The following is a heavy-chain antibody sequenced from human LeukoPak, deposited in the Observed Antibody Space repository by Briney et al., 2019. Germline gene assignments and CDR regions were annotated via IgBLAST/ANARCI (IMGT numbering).Heavy chain of an antibody. D-gene: IGHD6-13*01. CDR1: GLTFSSYA. CDR3: ASSAAERGGHDY. J-gene: IGHJ4*02. Sequence: GGSLRLSCAASGLTFSSYAMHWVRQAPGKGLEYVSAISSNGGSTYYANSVKGRFTISRDNSKNTLYLQMGSLRAEDMAVYYCASSAAERGGHDYWGQGTLVTVSS. CDR2: ISSNGGST. V-gene: IGHV3-64*01.